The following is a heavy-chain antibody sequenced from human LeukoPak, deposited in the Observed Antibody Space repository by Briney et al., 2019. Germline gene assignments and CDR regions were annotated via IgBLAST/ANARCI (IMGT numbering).Heavy chain of an antibody. Sequence: SETLSLTCTVSGGSISSYYWSWIRQPPGKGLEWIGYIYYSGSTNYNPSLKSRVTISVDTSKNQFSLKLSSVTAADTAVYYCARGIARDAIDIWGQGTMVTVSS. CDR3: ARGIARDAIDI. J-gene: IGHJ3*02. D-gene: IGHD6-13*01. CDR2: IYYSGST. CDR1: GGSISSYY. V-gene: IGHV4-59*01.